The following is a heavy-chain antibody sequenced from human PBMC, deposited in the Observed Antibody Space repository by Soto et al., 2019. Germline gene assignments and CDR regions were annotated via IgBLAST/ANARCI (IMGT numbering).Heavy chain of an antibody. Sequence: GGSLRLSCAASGFTFSSYGMHWVRQAPGKGLEWVAVISYDGSNKYYADSVKGRFTISRDNSKNTLYLQMNSLRAEDTAVYYCAKGKWLGGYYYYYGMDVWGQGTTVTVSS. CDR2: ISYDGSNK. J-gene: IGHJ6*02. CDR3: AKGKWLGGYYYYYGMDV. D-gene: IGHD6-19*01. CDR1: GFTFSSYG. V-gene: IGHV3-30*18.